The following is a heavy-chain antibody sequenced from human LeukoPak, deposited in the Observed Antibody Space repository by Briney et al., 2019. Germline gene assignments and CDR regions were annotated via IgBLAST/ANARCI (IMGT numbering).Heavy chain of an antibody. D-gene: IGHD2-2*02. CDR1: GGSFSGYY. J-gene: IGHJ4*02. CDR2: IYHSGST. CDR3: ARGRYHYFDY. Sequence: SEALSLTCAVYGGSFSGYYWSWIRQPPGKGLEWIGYIYHSGSTYYNPSLKSRVTISVDRSKNQFSLKLSSVTAADTAVYYCARGRYHYFDYWGQGTLVTVSS. V-gene: IGHV4-34*01.